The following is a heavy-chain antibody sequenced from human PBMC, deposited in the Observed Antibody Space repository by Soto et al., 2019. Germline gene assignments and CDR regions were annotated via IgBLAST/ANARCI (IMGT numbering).Heavy chain of an antibody. D-gene: IGHD6-6*01. V-gene: IGHV3-9*01. CDR2: ISWNSGSI. Sequence: GGSLRLSCAASGFTFDDYAMHWVRQAPGKGLEWVSGISWNSGSIGYADSVKGRFTISRDNAKNSLYLQMNSLRAEDTALYYCAKGWYSSSSFFVVDYWGQGTLVTVSS. CDR1: GFTFDDYA. J-gene: IGHJ4*02. CDR3: AKGWYSSSSFFVVDY.